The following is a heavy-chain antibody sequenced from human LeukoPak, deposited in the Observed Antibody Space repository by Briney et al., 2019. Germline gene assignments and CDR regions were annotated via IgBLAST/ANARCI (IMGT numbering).Heavy chain of an antibody. CDR1: GGSISSYL. D-gene: IGHD3-10*01. CDR3: ARDRDYYYGMDV. Sequence: SETLSLTCTVSGGSISSYLWSWIRQPPGKGLEWIGYISYSGSTNYNPPLKSRVTISVDKSKNQFSLRLSSVTAGDTAVYYCARDRDYYYGMDVWGQGTTVTVSS. CDR2: ISYSGST. V-gene: IGHV4-59*01. J-gene: IGHJ6*02.